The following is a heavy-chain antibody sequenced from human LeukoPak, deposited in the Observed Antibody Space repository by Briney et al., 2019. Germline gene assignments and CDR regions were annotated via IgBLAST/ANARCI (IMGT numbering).Heavy chain of an antibody. V-gene: IGHV3-23*01. D-gene: IGHD5-24*01. CDR3: AKDRAPRSLQSGNFDY. J-gene: IGHJ4*02. CDR2: ISGSGGST. Sequence: GRSLRLSCAASGLTFSSYAMSWVRQAPGKGLEWVSAISGSGGSTYYADSAKGRFTISRDNSKNTLYLQMNSLIAEHTAVYYCAKDRAPRSLQSGNFDYWGQGALVTVSS. CDR1: GLTFSSYA.